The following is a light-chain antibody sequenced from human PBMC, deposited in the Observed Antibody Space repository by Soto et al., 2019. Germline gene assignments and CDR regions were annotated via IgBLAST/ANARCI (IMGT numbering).Light chain of an antibody. J-gene: IGLJ1*01. CDR1: SSNIGAGYD. Sequence: QSVLTQPPSVSGAPGQRVTISCTGSSSNIGAGYDVHWYQQLPGKAPKLMIYDVSNRPSGVSNRFSGSKSGNTASLTISGLQAEDEADYYCSSYTSSSTPWVFGTGTKLTVL. V-gene: IGLV1-40*01. CDR2: DVS. CDR3: SSYTSSSTPWV.